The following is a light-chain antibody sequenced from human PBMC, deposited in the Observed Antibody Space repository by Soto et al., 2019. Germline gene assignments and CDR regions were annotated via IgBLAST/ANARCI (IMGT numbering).Light chain of an antibody. V-gene: IGLV2-14*01. CDR1: DTDIGGADY. CDR2: EVS. J-gene: IGLJ2*01. CDR3: GSYTSAHTLEGIV. Sequence: QSVLTQPASVSGSPGQSITVSCTGTDTDIGGADYVSWYQQHPGKAPKLIIYEVSHRPSGISSRFSGSKSGTTASLTISRLQTEDEAHYFCGSYTSAHTLEGIVFGGGTKLTLL.